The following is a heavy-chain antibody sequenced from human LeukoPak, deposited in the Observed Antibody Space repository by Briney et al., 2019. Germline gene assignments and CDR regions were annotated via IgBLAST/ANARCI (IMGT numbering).Heavy chain of an antibody. V-gene: IGHV3-30*18. Sequence: GGSLRLSCETSGFTFSSYGMHWVRRAPGKGLEWMTVISHDGSNKYYVDSVKGRFTISRDNSKSTLYLQMNSLRAEDTAVYYCAKEGYYGSGSFPDSWGQGTLVTVSS. CDR2: ISHDGSNK. CDR1: GFTFSSYG. CDR3: AKEGYYGSGSFPDS. D-gene: IGHD3-10*01. J-gene: IGHJ4*02.